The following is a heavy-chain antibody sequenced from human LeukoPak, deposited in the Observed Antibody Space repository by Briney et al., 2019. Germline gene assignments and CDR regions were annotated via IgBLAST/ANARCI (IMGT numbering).Heavy chain of an antibody. CDR1: GGSFSGYY. V-gene: IGHV4-34*01. Sequence: SETLSLTCAVYGGSFSGYYWSWIRQPPGKGLEWIGEINHSGSTNYNPSLKSRVTISVDTSKNQFSLKLSSVTAADTAVYYCARMNRFRPNSSSWHRRPNWFDPWGQGTLVTVSS. CDR3: ARMNRFRPNSSSWHRRPNWFDP. CDR2: INHSGST. D-gene: IGHD6-13*01. J-gene: IGHJ5*02.